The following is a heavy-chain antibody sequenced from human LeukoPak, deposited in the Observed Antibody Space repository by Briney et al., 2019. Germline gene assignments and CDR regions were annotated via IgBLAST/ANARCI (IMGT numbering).Heavy chain of an antibody. CDR3: ARGDYKVYYYYMDV. J-gene: IGHJ6*03. D-gene: IGHD4-11*01. Sequence: ASEKVSCKASGGTFSSYAISWVRQAPGQGLEWMGWISAYNGNTNYAQKLQGRVTMTTDTSTSTAYMELRSLRSDDTAVYYCARGDYKVYYYYMDVWGKGTTVTVSS. CDR2: ISAYNGNT. V-gene: IGHV1-18*01. CDR1: GGTFSSYA.